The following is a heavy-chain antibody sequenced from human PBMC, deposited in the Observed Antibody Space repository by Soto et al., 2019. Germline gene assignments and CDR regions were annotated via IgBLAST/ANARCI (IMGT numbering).Heavy chain of an antibody. CDR2: ISGSGGST. V-gene: IGHV3-23*01. D-gene: IGHD6-19*01. J-gene: IGHJ4*02. Sequence: GGSLRLSCAASGFTFSNAWMNWARQAPGKGLEWVSAISGSGGSTYYADSVKGRFTISRDNSKNTLYLQMNSLRAEDTAVYYCARRSSGWYFDYWGQGTLVTVSS. CDR3: ARRSSGWYFDY. CDR1: GFTFSNAW.